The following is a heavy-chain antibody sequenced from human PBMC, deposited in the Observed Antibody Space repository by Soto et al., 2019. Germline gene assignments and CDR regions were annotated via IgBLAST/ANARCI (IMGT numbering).Heavy chain of an antibody. J-gene: IGHJ4*02. CDR1: GGSISSYF. CDR3: ARVRGGTYDSTGYTFDY. D-gene: IGHD3-22*01. V-gene: IGHV4-59*01. CDR2: IYYSGST. Sequence: SETLSLTCTVSGGSISSYFWSWIRQPPGKGLEWIGYIYYSGSTNYNPSLKSRVTISVDTSKNQFSLKLSSVTAADTAVYYCARVRGGTYDSTGYTFDYWGQGTLVTVSS.